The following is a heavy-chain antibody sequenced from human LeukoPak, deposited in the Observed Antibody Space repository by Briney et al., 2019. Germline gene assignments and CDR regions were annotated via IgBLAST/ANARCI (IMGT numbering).Heavy chain of an antibody. CDR3: AKSEYSSGWSFGY. CDR1: GYTFTDYY. J-gene: IGHJ4*02. Sequence: GASVEVSCKASGYTFTDYYMHWVRQAPGQGLEWMGWINPNSGGTNYAQKFQGRVTMTRDTSISTAYMELSRLRSDDTAVYYCAKSEYSSGWSFGYWGQGTLVTVSS. V-gene: IGHV1-2*02. CDR2: INPNSGGT. D-gene: IGHD6-19*01.